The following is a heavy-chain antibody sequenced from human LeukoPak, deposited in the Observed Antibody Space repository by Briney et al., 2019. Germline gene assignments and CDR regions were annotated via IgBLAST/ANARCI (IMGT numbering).Heavy chain of an antibody. Sequence: ASVKVSCKASGYKFTSYGISWVRQAPGQGLEWMGWISAYNGNTNYAQKLQGRVTMTTDTSTSTAYMELRSLRSDDTAVYYCARDPITMVRGVIIIGAFDIWGQGTMVTVSS. CDR2: ISAYNGNT. CDR1: GYKFTSYG. J-gene: IGHJ3*02. CDR3: ARDPITMVRGVIIIGAFDI. D-gene: IGHD3-10*01. V-gene: IGHV1-18*01.